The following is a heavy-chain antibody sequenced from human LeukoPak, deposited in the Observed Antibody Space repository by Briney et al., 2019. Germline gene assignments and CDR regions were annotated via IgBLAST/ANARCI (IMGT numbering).Heavy chain of an antibody. J-gene: IGHJ4*02. CDR1: GFTFSSFA. D-gene: IGHD2-8*01. CDR2: MTGSHGPT. CDR3: VKRPSESCSNGGCYFDS. Sequence: GGSLRLSCAASGFTFSSFAMTWVRQAPGKGLEWVSSMTGSHGPTYNTDSVKGRFTISRDNSQNTLYLQMNSLRAEDTATYFCVKRPSESCSNGGCYFDSWGQGTLVTVSS. V-gene: IGHV3-23*01.